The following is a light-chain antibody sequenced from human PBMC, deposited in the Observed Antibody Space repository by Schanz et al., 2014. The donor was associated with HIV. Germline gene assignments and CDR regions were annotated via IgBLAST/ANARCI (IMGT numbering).Light chain of an antibody. Sequence: QSVLTQPASVSGSPGQSISISCTGSSSDIGGYKYVSWYQQHPDKAPKLMIYEVSERPSGVPDRFSGSKSGNTASLTISGLQAEDEADYYCSSYAGRYTFYVFGTGTKLTVL. CDR3: SSYAGRYTFYV. J-gene: IGLJ1*01. CDR1: SSDIGGYKY. V-gene: IGLV2-8*01. CDR2: EVS.